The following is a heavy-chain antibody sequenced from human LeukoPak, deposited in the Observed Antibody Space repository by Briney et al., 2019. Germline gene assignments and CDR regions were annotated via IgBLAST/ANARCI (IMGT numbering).Heavy chain of an antibody. CDR1: GFIFGDNW. CDR2: VNPHGTEK. J-gene: IGHJ4*02. CDR3: GRWGVNAGLDY. D-gene: IGHD3-10*01. Sequence: GGSLRLSCVASGFIFGDNWMGWVRQAPGNGLEWVANVNPHGTEKYYADSLEGRFSVSRDNAKNSVYLQMNSLRVEDAGFYYCGRWGVNAGLDYWGQGSLVTVSS. V-gene: IGHV3-7*01.